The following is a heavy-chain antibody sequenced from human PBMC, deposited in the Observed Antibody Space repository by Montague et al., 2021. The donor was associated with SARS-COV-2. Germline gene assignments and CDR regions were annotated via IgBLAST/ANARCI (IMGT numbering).Heavy chain of an antibody. Sequence: SLRLSCAASGFTFSRYGMHWVRQAPGKGLEWVAVISYDGSNKYYADSVKGRFTISRDNSKSTLYLQMNSLRAEDTAVYYCAKVHFGDYTWFDPWGQGTLVTASS. CDR1: GFTFSRYG. V-gene: IGHV3-30*18. D-gene: IGHD4-17*01. CDR2: ISYDGSNK. CDR3: AKVHFGDYTWFDP. J-gene: IGHJ5*02.